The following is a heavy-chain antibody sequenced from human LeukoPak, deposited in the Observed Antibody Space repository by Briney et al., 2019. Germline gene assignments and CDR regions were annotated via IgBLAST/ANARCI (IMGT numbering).Heavy chain of an antibody. CDR2: IYSGGST. Sequence: GGSLRLSCAASGFSFSTYGMSWVRQAPGKGLEWVSVIYSGGSTYYADSVKGRFTISRDNSKNSLYLQMNSLRAEDTAVYYCARDVDVWGQGTTVTVSS. J-gene: IGHJ6*02. V-gene: IGHV3-66*01. CDR1: GFSFSTYG. CDR3: ARDVDV.